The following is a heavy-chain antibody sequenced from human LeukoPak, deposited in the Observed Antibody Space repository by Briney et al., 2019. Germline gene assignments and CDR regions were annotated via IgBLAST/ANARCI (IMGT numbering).Heavy chain of an antibody. CDR2: IYYSGST. V-gene: IGHV4-61*05. D-gene: IGHD3-10*01. J-gene: IGHJ5*02. Sequence: PSETLSLTCTVSGGSISSGSYYWGWIRQPPGKGLEWIGYIYYSGSTNYNPSLKSRVTISVDTSKNQFSLKLSSVTAADTAVYYCARRSSYYYGSGTVDWFDPWGQGTLVTVSS. CDR1: GGSISSGSYY. CDR3: ARRSSYYYGSGTVDWFDP.